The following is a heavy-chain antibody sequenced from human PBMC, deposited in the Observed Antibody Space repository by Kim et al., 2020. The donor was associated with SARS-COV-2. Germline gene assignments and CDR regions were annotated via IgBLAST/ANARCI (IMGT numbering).Heavy chain of an antibody. J-gene: IGHJ5*02. CDR1: GYTFTSYY. CDR2: INPSGGST. D-gene: IGHD2-15*01. CDR3: ARDPAEVVAATTTGWFDP. Sequence: ASVKVSCKASGYTFTSYYMHWVRQAPGQGLEWMGIINPSGGSTSYAQKFQGRVTMTRDTSTSTVYMELSSLRSEDTAVYYCARDPAEVVAATTTGWFDPWGQGTLVTVSS. V-gene: IGHV1-46*01.